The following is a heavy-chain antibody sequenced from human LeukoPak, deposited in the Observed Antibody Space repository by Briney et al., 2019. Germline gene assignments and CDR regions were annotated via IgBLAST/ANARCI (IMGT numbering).Heavy chain of an antibody. CDR2: VSLEGVR. D-gene: IGHD3-22*01. V-gene: IGHV4-4*02. Sequence: SETLSLTCGVSGGSITTTNWWSWVRQFPGQGLQWIGEVSLEGVRNYNPSLTSRVTMSLDRAKNLLSLNLNSVTAADTAVYYCARGTGHYYDSSGHYEGDAFDIWGQGTMVTVSS. J-gene: IGHJ3*02. CDR3: ARGTGHYYDSSGHYEGDAFDI. CDR1: GGSITTTNW.